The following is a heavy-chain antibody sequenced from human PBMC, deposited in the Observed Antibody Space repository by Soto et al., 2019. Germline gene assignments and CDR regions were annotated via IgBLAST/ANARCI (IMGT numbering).Heavy chain of an antibody. CDR1: GGSISSYY. V-gene: IGHV4-4*07. CDR2: IYTSGST. Sequence: WGNPSPTRTVSGGSISSYYWSWVREPAGKGMEGIGRIYTSGSTNYNHSLKSRVNMSVDTSKNKFSLKLSSVTAADTAVYYCARDMHAGLTHHFAPSGQRNLVSVSS. D-gene: IGHD1-20*01. J-gene: IGHJ5*02. CDR3: ARDMHAGLTHHFAP.